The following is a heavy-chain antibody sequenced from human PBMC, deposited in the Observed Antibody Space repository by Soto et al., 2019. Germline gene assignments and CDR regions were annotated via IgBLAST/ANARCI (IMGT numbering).Heavy chain of an antibody. CDR3: ARGSKTRIGWFDL. Sequence: QVQLVESGGGLVKPGGSLRLSCEASGFIFSDYYMTWIRQAPGKGLEWVSHISGGASAIYQAASVKGRFTIARDNTKNSSYLQINSLRDEDTAVYHCARGSKTRIGWFDLWGRGTLVTVSS. CDR1: GFIFSDYY. J-gene: IGHJ2*01. D-gene: IGHD2-15*01. CDR2: ISGGASAI. V-gene: IGHV3-11*01.